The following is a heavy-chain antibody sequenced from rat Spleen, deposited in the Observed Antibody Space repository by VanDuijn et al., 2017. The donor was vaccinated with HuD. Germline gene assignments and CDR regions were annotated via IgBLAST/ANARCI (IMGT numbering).Heavy chain of an antibody. J-gene: IGHJ3*01. CDR3: ARHTYGSYGWFAY. D-gene: IGHD1-3*01. CDR1: GFTFSNYD. Sequence: EVQLAESGGDLVQPGRSLKLSCAASGFTFSNYDMAWVRQAPTKGLAWVASISTGGGNTYYRDSVKGRFTISRDNAKSTLYLQMDSLRSEDTATFYCARHTYGSYGWFAYWGQGTLVTVSS. CDR2: ISTGGGNT. V-gene: IGHV5S23*01.